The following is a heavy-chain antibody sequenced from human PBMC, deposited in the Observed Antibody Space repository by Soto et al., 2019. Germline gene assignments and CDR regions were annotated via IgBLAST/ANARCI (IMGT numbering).Heavy chain of an antibody. D-gene: IGHD2-15*01. V-gene: IGHV4-4*02. J-gene: IGHJ4*02. Sequence: SETLSLTCAFPCRSIRSTNWWSMVRQSPGKGLEWIGEIYHLGSTDYNPSLRGRVTISVDKSNNQFSLKMRYLTAADTAVYYCARGQVVAAQHWGQGTLVTVS. CDR1: CRSIRSTNW. CDR3: ARGQVVAAQH. CDR2: IYHLGST.